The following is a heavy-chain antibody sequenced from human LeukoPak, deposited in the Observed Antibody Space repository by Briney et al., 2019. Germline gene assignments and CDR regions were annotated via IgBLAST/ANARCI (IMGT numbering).Heavy chain of an antibody. V-gene: IGHV4-39*07. CDR2: IYYSGST. Sequence: PSETLSLTCTDSGGSISSSSYYWGWIRQPPGKGLEWIGSIYYSGSTYYNPSLKSRVTISVDTSKNQFSLKLSSVTAADTAVYYCARVRWLFRNYYYMDVWGKGTTVTVSS. CDR1: GGSISSSSYY. CDR3: ARVRWLFRNYYYMDV. D-gene: IGHD2-21*01. J-gene: IGHJ6*03.